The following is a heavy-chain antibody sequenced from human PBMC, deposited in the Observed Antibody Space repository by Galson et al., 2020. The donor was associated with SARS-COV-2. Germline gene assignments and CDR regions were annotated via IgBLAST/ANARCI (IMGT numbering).Heavy chain of an antibody. CDR3: ARGGGSDFDY. V-gene: IGHV3-21*01. CDR2: ISSRSTYI. D-gene: IGHD3-16*01. J-gene: IGHJ4*02. CDR1: GFTFNTYN. Sequence: GESLKISCAASGFTFNTYNINWVRQAPGKGLEWVSSISSRSTYIYYADAVKGRFTIPRDNAKNSLYLQMNSLRAEDTAVYYCARGGGSDFDYWGQGTLVTVSS.